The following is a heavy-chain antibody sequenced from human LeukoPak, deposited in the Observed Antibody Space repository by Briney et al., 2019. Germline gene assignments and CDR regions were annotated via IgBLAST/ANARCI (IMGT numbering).Heavy chain of an antibody. D-gene: IGHD2-15*01. CDR3: ASHEGYCSGGSCPFDY. J-gene: IGHJ4*02. Sequence: PSETLSLTCTVSGGSISSYYWSWIRQPPGKGLEWIGYIYYSGSTNYNPSLKSRVTISVDTSKNQFSLKLSSVTAADTAVYYCASHEGYCSGGSCPFDYWAREPWSPSPQ. CDR2: IYYSGST. CDR1: GGSISSYY. V-gene: IGHV4-59*01.